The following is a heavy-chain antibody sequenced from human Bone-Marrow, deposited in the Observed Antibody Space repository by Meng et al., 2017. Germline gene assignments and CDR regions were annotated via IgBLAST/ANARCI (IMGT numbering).Heavy chain of an antibody. CDR3: ARGQMTPDAFDI. Sequence: SDTWSPTCAVRGSSISSGYYWGWIRQPPGKGLEWIGSIYHSGSTYYNPPLKSRVTISVDTSKNQFSLKLSSVTAADTAVYYCARGQMTPDAFDIWGQGTMVTVSS. J-gene: IGHJ3*02. D-gene: IGHD5-24*01. V-gene: IGHV4-38-2*01. CDR2: IYHSGST. CDR1: GSSISSGYY.